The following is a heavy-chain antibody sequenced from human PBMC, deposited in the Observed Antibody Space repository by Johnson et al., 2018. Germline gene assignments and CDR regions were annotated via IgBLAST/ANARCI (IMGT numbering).Heavy chain of an antibody. D-gene: IGHD3-16*01. V-gene: IGHV3-49*05. CDR3: ARRWGPSSPDY. CDR1: GFTFGDYG. CDR2: LRSKTYGGTT. Sequence: VQLVQSGGGLVKPGRSLRLSCTASGFTFGDYGMSWFRQAPGKGLEWVGFLRSKTYGGTTEYAASVKGRFSMSRDDFKSIAYLLMNSLKTEDTAVYYFARRWGPSSPDYWGQGTLVTVSS. J-gene: IGHJ4*02.